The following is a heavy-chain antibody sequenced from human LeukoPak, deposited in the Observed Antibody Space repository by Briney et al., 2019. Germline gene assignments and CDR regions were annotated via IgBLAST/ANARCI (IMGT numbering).Heavy chain of an antibody. CDR3: ASYSGYDPYYYYYYGMDV. CDR2: IIPILGIA. Sequence: GASVKVSCKASGGTFSSYAISWVRQAPGQGLEWMGRIIPILGIANYAQKFQGRVTITADKPTSTAYMELSSLRSEDTAVYYCASYSGYDPYYYYYYGMDVWGQGTTVTVSS. CDR1: GGTFSSYA. D-gene: IGHD5-12*01. V-gene: IGHV1-69*04. J-gene: IGHJ6*02.